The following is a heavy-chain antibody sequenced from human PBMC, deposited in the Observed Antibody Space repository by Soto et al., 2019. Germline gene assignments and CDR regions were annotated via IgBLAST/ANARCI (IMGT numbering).Heavy chain of an antibody. D-gene: IGHD6-6*01. CDR3: ARDPIPFIAARAFDY. CDR1: GFTFSSYS. CDR2: ISSSSSYI. V-gene: IGHV3-21*01. Sequence: GGSLRLSCAASGFTFSSYSMNWVRQAPGKGLEWASSISSSSSYIYYADSVKGRFTISRDNAKNSPYLQMNSLRAEDTAVYYCARDPIPFIAARAFDYWGQGTLVTVSS. J-gene: IGHJ4*02.